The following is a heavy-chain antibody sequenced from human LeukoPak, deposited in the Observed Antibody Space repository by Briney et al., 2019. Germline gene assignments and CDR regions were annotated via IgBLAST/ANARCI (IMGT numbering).Heavy chain of an antibody. D-gene: IGHD6-6*01. CDR1: GYTFTSYG. J-gene: IGHJ4*02. V-gene: IGHV1-24*01. CDR2: FDPEDGET. Sequence: AASVKVSCKASGYTFTSYGISWVRQAPGKGLEWMGGFDPEDGETIYAQKFQGRVTMTEDTSTDTAYMELSSLRSEDTAVYYCATVKFRSSDFDYWGQGTLVTVSS. CDR3: ATVKFRSSDFDY.